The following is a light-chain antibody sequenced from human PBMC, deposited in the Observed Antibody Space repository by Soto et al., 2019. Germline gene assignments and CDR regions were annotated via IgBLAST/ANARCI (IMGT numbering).Light chain of an antibody. J-gene: IGKJ2*01. V-gene: IGKV3-11*01. Sequence: EIVLTQSPATLSLSPGERATLSCRASQSVSSYLAWYQQKPGQAPRLLIYDASNRATGIPARFSGSGSGTDFTLTISSLEPEDFAVYYCQQRSKWPLYTFGQGNKLEIK. CDR3: QQRSKWPLYT. CDR1: QSVSSY. CDR2: DAS.